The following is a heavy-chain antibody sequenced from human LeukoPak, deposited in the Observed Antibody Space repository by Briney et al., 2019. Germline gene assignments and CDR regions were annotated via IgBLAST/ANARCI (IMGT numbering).Heavy chain of an antibody. Sequence: AAVKVSRMVSGYTLTELFLHGVRQPPGKGLEWMGHFDPEDGESIYAQKFQGSGTMTEDTSTDTAYMELISLRSEDKAVDYCATRGGYSSGYLHAFDIWGQGTMVTVSS. D-gene: IGHD3-22*01. V-gene: IGHV1-24*01. CDR3: ATRGGYSSGYLHAFDI. J-gene: IGHJ3*02. CDR1: GYTLTELF. CDR2: FDPEDGES.